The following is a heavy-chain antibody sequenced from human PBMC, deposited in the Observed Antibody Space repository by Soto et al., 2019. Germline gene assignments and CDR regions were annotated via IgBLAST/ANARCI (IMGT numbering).Heavy chain of an antibody. CDR1: GYTFTRSG. J-gene: IGHJ4*02. D-gene: IGHD6-13*01. Sequence: GASVKVSCKASGYTFTRSGISWVRQAPGQGPEWMGWISSYNGDTNYAQTLQGRVTMTTDTSTSTAYMELRSLRSDDTAVYYCARDPGIAAAGNFDYWGQGTLVTVSS. V-gene: IGHV1-18*01. CDR3: ARDPGIAAAGNFDY. CDR2: ISSYNGDT.